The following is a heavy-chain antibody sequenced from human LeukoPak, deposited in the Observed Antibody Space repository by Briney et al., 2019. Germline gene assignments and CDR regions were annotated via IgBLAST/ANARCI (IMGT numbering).Heavy chain of an antibody. CDR3: ASGNMGNFDY. J-gene: IGHJ4*02. D-gene: IGHD7-27*01. Sequence: GGSLRLSCAASGFTVSSNYMSWVRQAPGKGLEWVSSISSSTIYIYYADSVKGRFTISRDNAKNSLYLQMNNLRAEDTAVYYCASGNMGNFDYWGQGSLVTVSS. V-gene: IGHV3-21*01. CDR2: ISSSTIYI. CDR1: GFTVSSNY.